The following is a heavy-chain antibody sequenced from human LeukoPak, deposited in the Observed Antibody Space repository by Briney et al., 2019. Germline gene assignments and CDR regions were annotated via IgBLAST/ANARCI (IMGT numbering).Heavy chain of an antibody. V-gene: IGHV3-33*01. CDR2: IWYDGSNK. D-gene: IGHD3-10*01. J-gene: IGHJ6*02. Sequence: QFGESLKISCAASGFTFSSYGMHWVRQAPGKGLEWVAVIWYDGSNKYYADSVKGRFTISRDNSKNTLYLQMNSLRAEDTAVYYCARDSTLGASTVRGVIDYYYYYGMDVWGQGTTVTVSS. CDR3: ARDSTLGASTVRGVIDYYYYYGMDV. CDR1: GFTFSSYG.